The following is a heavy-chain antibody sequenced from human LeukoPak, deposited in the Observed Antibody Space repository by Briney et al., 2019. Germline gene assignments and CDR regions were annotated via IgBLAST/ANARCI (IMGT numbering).Heavy chain of an antibody. Sequence: EASVKVSCKASGYTFTSYYMHWVRQAPGQGLEWMGIINPSGGSTSYAQKLQGRVTMTTDTSTSTAYMELRSLRSDDTAVYYCARGRLDVVVVAATVYFDYWGQGTLVTVSS. V-gene: IGHV1-46*01. D-gene: IGHD2-15*01. CDR3: ARGRLDVVVVAATVYFDY. J-gene: IGHJ4*02. CDR2: INPSGGST. CDR1: GYTFTSYY.